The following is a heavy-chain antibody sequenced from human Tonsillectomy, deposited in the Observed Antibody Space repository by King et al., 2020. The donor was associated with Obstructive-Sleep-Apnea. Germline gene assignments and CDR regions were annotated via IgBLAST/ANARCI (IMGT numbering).Heavy chain of an antibody. J-gene: IGHJ4*02. Sequence: VQLQESGPGLVKPSETLSLTCSVSGGSISSYYWSWIRQSPGKGLEWIGFVSYIGNTNYNPSLKSRVAVSVDTSKNQFSLRLTSVTAADTAVYFCARHHGQLWYPFDLWGQGTLVTVSS. V-gene: IGHV4-59*08. CDR2: VSYIGNT. CDR3: ARHHGQLWYPFDL. CDR1: GGSISSYY. D-gene: IGHD3-10*01.